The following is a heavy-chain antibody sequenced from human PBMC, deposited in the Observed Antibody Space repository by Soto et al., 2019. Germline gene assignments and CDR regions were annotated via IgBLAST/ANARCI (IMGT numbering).Heavy chain of an antibody. J-gene: IGHJ4*02. V-gene: IGHV3-30*18. Sequence: PGGSLRLSCAASGFTFSSYGMHWVRQAPGKGLEWVAVISYDGSNKYYADSVKGRFTISRDNSKNTLYLQMNSLRAEDTAVYYCAKEQYYYDSSGYPGEVYYFDYWGQGTLVTVSS. D-gene: IGHD3-22*01. CDR3: AKEQYYYDSSGYPGEVYYFDY. CDR1: GFTFSSYG. CDR2: ISYDGSNK.